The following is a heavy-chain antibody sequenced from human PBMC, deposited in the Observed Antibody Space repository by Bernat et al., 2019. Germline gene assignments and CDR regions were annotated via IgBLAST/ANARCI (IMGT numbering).Heavy chain of an antibody. V-gene: IGHV4-61*01. CDR3: ARDNGIVGAAWYFDL. J-gene: IGHJ2*01. D-gene: IGHD1-26*01. CDR1: GDSVNSGSCY. CDR2: VSYRGST. Sequence: QVQLQESGPGLVKPSETLSLTCTVSGDSVNSGSCYWSWIRQPPGKGLEWIGYVSYRGSTNYNPSLKNQVTISADTSKNQFSLKLSSVTAADTAVYYCARDNGIVGAAWYFDLWGRGTLVSVSS.